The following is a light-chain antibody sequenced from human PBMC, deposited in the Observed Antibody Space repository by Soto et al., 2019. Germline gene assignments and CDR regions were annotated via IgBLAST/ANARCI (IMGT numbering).Light chain of an antibody. CDR2: GAS. CDR1: QSVSSIY. J-gene: IGKJ1*01. V-gene: IGKV3-20*01. CDR3: QQYGSSRWT. Sequence: EIVLTQSPGTLSLSPGERATLSCRAIQSVSSIYLAWYQQKPGQAPRLIIYGASSRATGIPDRFSGSGSGTDFTLTISRLEPEDFAVYYCQQYGSSRWTFGQGTKVEI.